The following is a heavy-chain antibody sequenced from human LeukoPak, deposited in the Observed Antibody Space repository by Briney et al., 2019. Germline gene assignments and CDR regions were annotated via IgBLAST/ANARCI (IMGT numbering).Heavy chain of an antibody. CDR1: GFTFSSYG. V-gene: IGHV3-33*01. D-gene: IGHD6-13*01. CDR2: IWYDGSNK. Sequence: GGSLRLSCAASGFTFSSYGMHWVRQAPGKGLEWVAVIWYDGSNKYYADSVKGRFTISRDNSKNALYQQMNSLRAEDTAVYYCAREIAAAAGGFVFDYWGQGTLVTVSS. CDR3: AREIAAAAGGFVFDY. J-gene: IGHJ4*02.